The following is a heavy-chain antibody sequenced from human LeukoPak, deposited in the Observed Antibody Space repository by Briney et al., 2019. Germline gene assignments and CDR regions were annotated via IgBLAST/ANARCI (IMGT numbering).Heavy chain of an antibody. V-gene: IGHV3-53*01. CDR3: AREKSEGRFDY. CDR1: GFTFSSYA. J-gene: IGHJ4*02. Sequence: PGGSLRLSCAASGFTFSSYAMSWVRQAPGKGLEWVSVIYSGGSTYYADSVKGRFTISRDNSKNTLYLQMNSLRAEDTAVYYCAREKSEGRFDYWGQGTLVTVSS. D-gene: IGHD2-15*01. CDR2: IYSGGST.